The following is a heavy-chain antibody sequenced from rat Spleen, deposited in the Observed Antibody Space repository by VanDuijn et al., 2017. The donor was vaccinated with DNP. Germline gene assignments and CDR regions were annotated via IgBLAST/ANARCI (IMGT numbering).Heavy chain of an antibody. Sequence: VQLVESGGGLVQPGRSLKLSCVASGFTFSKYGMAWVRQPPGKGLEWISAISSGGDTYYNSALKSRLNISRDTSKRQVFLNMNSLQTEDTAIYFCTRRTVAAGYYDYWGQGVMVTVSS. J-gene: IGHJ2*01. V-gene: IGHV2S12*01. CDR2: ISSGGDT. CDR3: TRRTVAAGYYDY. CDR1: GFTFSKYG.